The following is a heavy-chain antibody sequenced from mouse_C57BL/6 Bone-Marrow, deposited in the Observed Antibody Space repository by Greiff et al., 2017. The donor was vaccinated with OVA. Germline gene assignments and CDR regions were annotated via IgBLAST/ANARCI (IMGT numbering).Heavy chain of an antibody. CDR3: AAGYSNYWYFDV. J-gene: IGHJ1*03. CDR1: GYSFTNYL. V-gene: IGHV1-54*01. Sequence: QVQLKESGAELVRPGTSVKVSCKASGYSFTNYLLEWVKQRPGQGIEWIGVINPGSGGTNYNEKFKGKATLTADKSSSTAYMQLSSLTSEDSAVYFCAAGYSNYWYFDVWGTGTTVTVSS. CDR2: INPGSGGT. D-gene: IGHD2-5*01.